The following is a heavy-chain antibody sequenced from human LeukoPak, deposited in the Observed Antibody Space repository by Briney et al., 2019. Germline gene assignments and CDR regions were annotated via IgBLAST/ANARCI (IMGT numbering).Heavy chain of an antibody. V-gene: IGHV3-48*03. CDR1: GFTFSSYE. CDR3: ARGYSSSWLGYFDY. Sequence: GGSLRLSCAASGFTFSSYEMNWVRQAPGKGLEWVSYISSSGNTISYADSVKGRFTISRDTSKNTVYLQMNSLGTEDTAFYYCARGYSSSWLGYFDYWGQGTLVTVSS. J-gene: IGHJ4*02. CDR2: ISSSGNTI. D-gene: IGHD6-13*01.